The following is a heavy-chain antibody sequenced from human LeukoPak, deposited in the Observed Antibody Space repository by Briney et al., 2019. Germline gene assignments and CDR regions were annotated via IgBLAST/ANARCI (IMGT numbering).Heavy chain of an antibody. CDR1: VDTFTDFY. D-gene: IGHD6-6*01. CDR2: IYPYSGVT. CDR3: ATGSITHTRDP. Sequence: ASVKVSCQPSVDTFTDFYLNWVRLAPGQGLEWMWWIYPYSGVTINAQRFQGRVSLTWDTSTGTAYMWLPRLTSDDTALYYCATGSITHTRDPWGQGTLVTVSS. V-gene: IGHV1-2*02. J-gene: IGHJ5*02.